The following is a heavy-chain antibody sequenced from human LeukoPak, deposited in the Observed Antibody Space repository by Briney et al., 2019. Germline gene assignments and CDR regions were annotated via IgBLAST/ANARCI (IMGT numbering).Heavy chain of an antibody. CDR3: AGGYSASHDY. V-gene: IGHV3-74*01. CDR2: INSDGRSA. J-gene: IGHJ4*02. CDR1: GFTFTNSW. D-gene: IGHD5-18*01. Sequence: GSLRLSCAASGFTFTNSWMHWVRQAPGKGLVWVSRINSDGRSANYADSVRGRFTISRDNAKNTLYLQMNSLRVEDTAVYYCAGGYSASHDYWGQGTLVTVSS.